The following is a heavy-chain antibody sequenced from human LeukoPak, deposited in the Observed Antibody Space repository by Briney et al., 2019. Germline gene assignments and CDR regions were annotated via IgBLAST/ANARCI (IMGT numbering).Heavy chain of an antibody. D-gene: IGHD1-7*01. Sequence: GGSLRLSCAASGFTFGSYGMNWVREAPGKGLEWVAFIRYDGSNTYYTDSVKGRFSISRDNSKNTLYLQMNSLRTEDTALYYCAKDRLPYNWNYGDYWGQGTLVTVSS. V-gene: IGHV3-30*02. CDR1: GFTFGSYG. CDR3: AKDRLPYNWNYGDY. J-gene: IGHJ4*02. CDR2: IRYDGSNT.